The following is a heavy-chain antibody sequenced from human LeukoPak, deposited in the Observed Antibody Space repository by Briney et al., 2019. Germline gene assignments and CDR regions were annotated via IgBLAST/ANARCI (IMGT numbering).Heavy chain of an antibody. CDR3: ARGYYDFWSGYYLIGWFDP. CDR1: GGSFSGYY. CDR2: INHNGST. Sequence: SETLSLTCAVYGGSFSGYYWSWIRQPPGKGLEWIGEINHNGSTNYNPSLKSRVTISVDTSKNQFSLKLSSVTAADTAVYYCARGYYDFWSGYYLIGWFDPWGQGTLVTVSS. V-gene: IGHV4-34*01. D-gene: IGHD3-3*01. J-gene: IGHJ5*02.